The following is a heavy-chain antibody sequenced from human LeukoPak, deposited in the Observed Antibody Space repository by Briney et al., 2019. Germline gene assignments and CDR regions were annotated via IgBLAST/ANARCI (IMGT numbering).Heavy chain of an antibody. CDR3: AKEEGYWFDP. V-gene: IGHV3-74*01. CDR2: INTDGRST. J-gene: IGHJ5*02. Sequence: EGSLRLSCAASGFTFSNYWMHWVRQAPGKGLVWVSRINTDGRSTYYADSVKGRFTISRDNAKNTLYLQMNSLRAEDTALYYCAKEEGYWFDPWGQGTLVTVSS. CDR1: GFTFSNYW.